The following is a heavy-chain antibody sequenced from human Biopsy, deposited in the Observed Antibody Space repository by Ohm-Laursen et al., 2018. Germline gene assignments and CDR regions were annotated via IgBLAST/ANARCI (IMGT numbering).Heavy chain of an antibody. D-gene: IGHD1-14*01. CDR3: ARDRDRRGWFDP. Sequence: SETLSLTCAVSGGSLSSYSWSWIRQPAGKGLEWIGQIYTSGITNHNPSLKSRVTMSVDTSKNKFSLRVGSVTAADTAVYYCARDRDRRGWFDPWGQGTLVTVSS. V-gene: IGHV4-4*07. CDR1: GGSLSSYS. CDR2: IYTSGIT. J-gene: IGHJ5*02.